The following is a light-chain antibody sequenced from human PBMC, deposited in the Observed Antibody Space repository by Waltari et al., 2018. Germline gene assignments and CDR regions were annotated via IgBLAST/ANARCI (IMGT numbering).Light chain of an antibody. CDR1: QSISRW. CDR2: EAS. Sequence: DIQLTQSPSSLSASVGDRVTITCRASQSISRWLAWSQHQPGKAPRLLISEASTLESGVPSRVSGSGSESEFTRTISSLQPGDFATYYCQQFLNYPYTFGQGTKVEI. CDR3: QQFLNYPYT. J-gene: IGKJ2*01. V-gene: IGKV1-5*03.